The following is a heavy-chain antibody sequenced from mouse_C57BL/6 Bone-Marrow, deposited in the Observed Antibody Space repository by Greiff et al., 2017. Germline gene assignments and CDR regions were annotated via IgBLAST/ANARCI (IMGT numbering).Heavy chain of an antibody. V-gene: IGHV1-50*01. CDR3: AHLWLRNY. J-gene: IGHJ2*01. D-gene: IGHD2-2*01. Sequence: QVQLQQPGAELVTPGASVKLSCKASGYTFTSYWMQWVKQRPGQGLEWIGEIDPSDSYTNYNQKFKGKATLTVDTSSSTAYMQLSSLTSEDSAVYYCAHLWLRNYWGQGTTLTVSS. CDR2: IDPSDSYT. CDR1: GYTFTSYW.